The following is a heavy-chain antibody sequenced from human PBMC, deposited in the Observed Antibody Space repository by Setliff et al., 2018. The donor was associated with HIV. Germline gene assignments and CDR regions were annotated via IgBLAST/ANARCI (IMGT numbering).Heavy chain of an antibody. D-gene: IGHD6-19*01. CDR2: IYYTGST. CDR3: ARETRSGWYDLAY. Sequence: SETLSLTCSVSGGPISNHYWSWIRQPPGKGLEWIGYIYYTGSTNYNPSLRGRVTISVDTSKKQFSLKLSSVTAADTAVYFCARETRSGWYDLAYWGQGTLVTVSS. J-gene: IGHJ4*02. V-gene: IGHV4-59*11. CDR1: GGPISNHY.